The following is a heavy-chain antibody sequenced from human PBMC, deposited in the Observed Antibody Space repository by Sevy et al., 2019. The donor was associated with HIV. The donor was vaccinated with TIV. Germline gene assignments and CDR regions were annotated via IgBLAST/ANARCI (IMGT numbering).Heavy chain of an antibody. CDR2: ISGSGDDT. V-gene: IGHV3-23*01. J-gene: IGHJ4*02. D-gene: IGHD2-2*02. CDR1: GFTFTTYA. Sequence: GGSLRLSCAASGFTFTTYAMSWVRQAPGKGLEWVSAISGSGDDTYYADSVKGRFTISRDKSKNTLYLQMNSLRADETAVYYCAKGVDSCSGTSCYTDYWGQGTLVTVSS. CDR3: AKGVDSCSGTSCYTDY.